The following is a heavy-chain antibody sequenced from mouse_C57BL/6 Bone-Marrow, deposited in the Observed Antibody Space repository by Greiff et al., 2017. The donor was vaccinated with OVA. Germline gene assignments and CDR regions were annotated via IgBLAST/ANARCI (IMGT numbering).Heavy chain of an antibody. Sequence: EVKVEESGGGLVQPGGSMKLSCVASGFTFSNYWMNWVRQSPEKGLEWVAQIRLKSDNYATHYAESVKGRFTISRDDSKSSVYLQMNNLRAEDTGIYYCTCNGYYVAFAYWGQGTLVTVSA. J-gene: IGHJ3*01. D-gene: IGHD2-3*01. V-gene: IGHV6-3*01. CDR3: TCNGYYVAFAY. CDR1: GFTFSNYW. CDR2: IRLKSDNYAT.